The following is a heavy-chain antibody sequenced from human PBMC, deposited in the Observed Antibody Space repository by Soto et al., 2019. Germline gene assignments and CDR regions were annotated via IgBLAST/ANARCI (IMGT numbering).Heavy chain of an antibody. CDR2: ISAYNGNT. J-gene: IGHJ6*03. Sequence: QVQLVQSGAEVKKPGASVKVSCKASGYTFTSYGISWVRQAPGQGLEWMGWISAYNGNTNYAQKLQGRVTMTTDTSTSTAYMELRSLRSDDTAVYYCARVLYGDYALYYSYMDVWGKGTTVTVSS. D-gene: IGHD4-17*01. CDR1: GYTFTSYG. V-gene: IGHV1-18*01. CDR3: ARVLYGDYALYYSYMDV.